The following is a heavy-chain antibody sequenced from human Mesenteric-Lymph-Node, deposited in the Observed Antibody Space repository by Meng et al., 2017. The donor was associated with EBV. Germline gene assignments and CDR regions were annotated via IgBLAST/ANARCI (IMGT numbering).Heavy chain of an antibody. CDR1: GYTFTSYY. V-gene: IGHV1-46*01. CDR2: INPSGGST. Sequence: QVRLVQSGVELKKHGALMKVSCKASGYTFTSYYMHGGRQAPGQGLEWMGIINPSGGSTSYAQKFQGRVTMTRYTSTSTVYMELSSLRSEDTAVYYCAREGQQEMATILFDYWGQGTLVTVSS. J-gene: IGHJ4*02. D-gene: IGHD5-24*01. CDR3: AREGQQEMATILFDY.